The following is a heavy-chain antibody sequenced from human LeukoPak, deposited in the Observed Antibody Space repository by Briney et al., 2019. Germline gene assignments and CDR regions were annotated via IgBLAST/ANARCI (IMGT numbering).Heavy chain of an antibody. J-gene: IGHJ4*02. Sequence: GASVNVSYKACGYTLVRYHMHWVRQPPAQGVEGVGRINPHSCGTHHAQKCRGRVTMSRDTSISTAYMELSRLRSDDTAVYYCARDIHDSSGYLPGHWGQGTLVTVSS. CDR2: INPHSCGT. D-gene: IGHD3-22*01. CDR3: ARDIHDSSGYLPGH. CDR1: GYTLVRYH. V-gene: IGHV1-2*06.